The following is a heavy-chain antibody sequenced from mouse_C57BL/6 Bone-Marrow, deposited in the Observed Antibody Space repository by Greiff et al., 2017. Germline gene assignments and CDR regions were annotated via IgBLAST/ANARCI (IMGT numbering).Heavy chain of an antibody. CDR3: TTDH. CDR1: GYTFTSYG. Sequence: VKLMESGAELARPGASVKLSCKASGYTFTSYGISWVKQRTGQGLEWIGEIYPRSGNTYYNEKFKGKATLTADKSSSTAYLQLSSLTSEDTAVYYCTTDHWGQGTTLTVSS. V-gene: IGHV1-81*01. D-gene: IGHD6-1*01. J-gene: IGHJ2*01. CDR2: IYPRSGNT.